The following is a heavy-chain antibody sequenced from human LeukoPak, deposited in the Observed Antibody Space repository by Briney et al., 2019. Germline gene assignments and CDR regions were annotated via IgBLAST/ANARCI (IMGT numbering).Heavy chain of an antibody. J-gene: IGHJ4*02. V-gene: IGHV3-21*01. D-gene: IGHD3-3*01. CDR3: ARRFGVGVDY. CDR2: ISSSSSYI. Sequence: PGGFLRLSCAASGFTFSSYSMNWVRQAPGKGLEWVSSISSSSSYIYYADSVKGRFTISRDNAKNSLYLQMNSLRAEDTAVYYCARRFGVGVDYWGQGTLVTVSP. CDR1: GFTFSSYS.